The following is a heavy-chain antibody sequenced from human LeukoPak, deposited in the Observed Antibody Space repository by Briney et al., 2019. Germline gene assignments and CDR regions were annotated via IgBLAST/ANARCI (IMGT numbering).Heavy chain of an antibody. J-gene: IGHJ4*02. CDR3: ARVTDAYDYFFDY. V-gene: IGHV3-21*01. CDR1: GFAFSSYS. Sequence: GGSLRLSCAASGFAFSSYSMNWVRQAPGKGLEWVSSVSRRSSFIFYADSVQGRFTVSRDDAKDSLFLQMNSLRAEDTAVYYCARVTDAYDYFFDYWGQGTLVTVSS. CDR2: VSRRSSFI. D-gene: IGHD5-12*01.